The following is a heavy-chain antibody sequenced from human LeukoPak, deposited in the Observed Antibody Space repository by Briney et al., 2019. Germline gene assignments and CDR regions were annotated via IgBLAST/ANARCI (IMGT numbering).Heavy chain of an antibody. CDR1: GDSVSSNSAT. CDR2: TYYRSKWYN. V-gene: IGHV6-1*01. Sequence: RSQTLSLTCAISGDSVSSNSATWNWIRQSPSRGLEWLGRTYYRSKWYNDYAVSAKSRITINPDTSKNQFSLQLNSVTPEDTAVYYCARAMRIAAAGTFYFDYWGQGTLVTVSS. CDR3: ARAMRIAAAGTFYFDY. D-gene: IGHD6-25*01. J-gene: IGHJ4*02.